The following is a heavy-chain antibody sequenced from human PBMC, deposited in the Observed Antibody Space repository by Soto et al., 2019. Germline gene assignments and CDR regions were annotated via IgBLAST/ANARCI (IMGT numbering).Heavy chain of an antibody. CDR1: GFRFSSKA. CDR2: ISGSGSST. D-gene: IGHD6-6*01. Sequence: EVQLLESGGGLVQPGGSLRLSCAASGFRFSSKAMSWVRQAPGKGLEWVSIISGSGSSTYYTDSLKGRLTISRDNSKNMVYLEMNYLRAEDTAVYYCAKENGFQFVNFGASGFDYWGQGSLVSVSS. CDR3: AKENGFQFVNFGASGFDY. V-gene: IGHV3-23*01. J-gene: IGHJ4*02.